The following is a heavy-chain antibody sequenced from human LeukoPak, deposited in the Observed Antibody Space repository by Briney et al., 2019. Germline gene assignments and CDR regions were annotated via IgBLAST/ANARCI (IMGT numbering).Heavy chain of an antibody. CDR1: GFTFSSYW. CDR3: ARHPRVRDILTGSRMYGMDV. Sequence: PGGSLRLSCAASGFTFSSYWMHWVRQAPGKGLVWVSRINSDGSSTSYADSVKGRFTISRDNAKNTLYLQMNSLRAEDTAVYYCARHPRVRDILTGSRMYGMDVWGQGTTVTVSS. CDR2: INSDGSST. D-gene: IGHD3-9*01. J-gene: IGHJ6*02. V-gene: IGHV3-74*01.